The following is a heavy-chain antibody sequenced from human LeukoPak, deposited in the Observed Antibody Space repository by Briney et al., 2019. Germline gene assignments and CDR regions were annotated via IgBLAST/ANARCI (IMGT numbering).Heavy chain of an antibody. CDR1: GGSISSSNW. V-gene: IGHV4-4*02. CDR2: IYHSGST. D-gene: IGHD6-19*01. J-gene: IGHJ4*02. Sequence: TSETLSLTCAVSGGSISSSNWWSWVRQPPGKGLEWIGEIYHSGSTNYNPSLKSRVTISVDTSKNQFSLKLSSVTAADTAVYYCARDLHLDSGGWYSTDYWGQGTLVTVSS. CDR3: ARDLHLDSGGWYSTDY.